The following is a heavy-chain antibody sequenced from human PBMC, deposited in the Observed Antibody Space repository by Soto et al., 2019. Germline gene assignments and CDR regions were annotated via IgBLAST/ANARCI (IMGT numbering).Heavy chain of an antibody. Sequence: PGGSLILSCTTSGFTVSSSHMTWVRQAPGKGLEWVSAISCSGGSKYYAASSKCRFTISRDNSNNTLYLQLNSLRAEVTAVYYCAKVPWEIVLMVYEHWGQGTLVTVSS. J-gene: IGHJ4*02. CDR2: ISCSGGSK. D-gene: IGHD2-8*01. V-gene: IGHV3-23*01. CDR3: AKVPWEIVLMVYEH. CDR1: GFTVSSSH.